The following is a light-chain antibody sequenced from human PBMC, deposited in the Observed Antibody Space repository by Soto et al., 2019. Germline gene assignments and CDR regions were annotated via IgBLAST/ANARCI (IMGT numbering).Light chain of an antibody. CDR3: QQCNNWPPWT. J-gene: IGKJ1*01. V-gene: IGKV3-15*01. CDR1: QSVGSN. CDR2: GAS. Sequence: EIVMTQSPATLSVSPGERATLSCRASQSVGSNLAWYQQKPGQAPRLLIYGASTRATGIPARFSGSGSGTEFTLTISSLQSEDFAVYYCQQCNNWPPWTFGQGTKVDNK.